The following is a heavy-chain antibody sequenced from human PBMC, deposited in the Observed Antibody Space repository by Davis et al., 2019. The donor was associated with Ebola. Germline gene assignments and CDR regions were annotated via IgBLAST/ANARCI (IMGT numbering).Heavy chain of an antibody. J-gene: IGHJ6*02. V-gene: IGHV1-2*04. D-gene: IGHD6-19*01. CDR3: ARDAGIAVAGNLNMDV. Sequence: YAQKFQGWVTMTRDTSISTAYMELSRLRSDDTAVYYCARDAGIAVAGNLNMDVWGQGTTVTVSS.